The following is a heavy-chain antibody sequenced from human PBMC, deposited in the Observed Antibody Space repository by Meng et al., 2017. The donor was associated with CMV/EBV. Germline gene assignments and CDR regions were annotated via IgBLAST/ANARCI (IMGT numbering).Heavy chain of an antibody. Sequence: GGSLRFSCAASGFTFSTYSMNWFRQAPGKGLEWVSYISSSSTTIYYADSVKGRFTISRDNAKYSLYLQMKNLRAQDTAVYYCASTPQYYSDGSGYLVSGGNWGQGTLVTVSS. CDR2: ISSSSTTI. CDR1: GFTFSTYS. CDR3: ASTPQYYSDGSGYLVSGGN. D-gene: IGHD3-22*01. V-gene: IGHV3-48*04. J-gene: IGHJ4*02.